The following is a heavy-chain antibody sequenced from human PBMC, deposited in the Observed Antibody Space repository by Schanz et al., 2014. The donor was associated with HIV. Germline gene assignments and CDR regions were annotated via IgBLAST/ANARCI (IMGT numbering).Heavy chain of an antibody. CDR1: GFTFSSYA. D-gene: IGHD2-8*02. Sequence: EVQLLESGGGLVQPGGSLRLSCAASGFTFSSYAMSWVRQAPGKGLEWVSALSGSGGNTYYADSVKGRFTISRDNSKNSLYLQMNSLRGEDTAVYYCARDERYCTGSNCYLYYFDYWGQGTLVTVPS. V-gene: IGHV3-23*01. CDR2: LSGSGGNT. J-gene: IGHJ4*02. CDR3: ARDERYCTGSNCYLYYFDY.